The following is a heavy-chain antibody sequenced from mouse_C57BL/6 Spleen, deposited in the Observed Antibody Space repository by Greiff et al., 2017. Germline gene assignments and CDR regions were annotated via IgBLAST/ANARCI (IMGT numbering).Heavy chain of an antibody. V-gene: IGHV6-6*01. D-gene: IGHD1-1*01. Sequence: VQLKESGGGLVQPGGSMKLSCAASGFTFSDAWMDWVRQSPEKGLEWVAEIRNKANNHATYYAESVKGRFTISRDDSKSSVYLQMNSLRAEDTGIYYCRKTTVVADWYFDVWGTGTTVTVSS. J-gene: IGHJ1*03. CDR2: IRNKANNHAT. CDR3: RKTTVVADWYFDV. CDR1: GFTFSDAW.